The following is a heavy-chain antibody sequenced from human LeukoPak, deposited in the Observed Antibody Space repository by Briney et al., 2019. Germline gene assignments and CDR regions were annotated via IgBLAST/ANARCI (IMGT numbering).Heavy chain of an antibody. CDR3: AREGKRGYFDY. CDR2: ISSSSRYI. CDR1: GFTFSSYS. Sequence: GGSLRLSCAASGFTFSSYSMTWVRQAPGKGLEWVSSISSSSRYIYYADSVKGRFTISRDNAKNSLYLQMNSLRAEDTAVYYCAREGKRGYFDYWGQGTLVTVSS. J-gene: IGHJ4*02. V-gene: IGHV3-21*01.